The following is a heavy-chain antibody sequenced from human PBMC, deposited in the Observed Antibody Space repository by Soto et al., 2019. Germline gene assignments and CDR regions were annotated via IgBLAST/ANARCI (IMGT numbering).Heavy chain of an antibody. D-gene: IGHD1-26*01. V-gene: IGHV3-23*01. CDR3: AKGIRSSGTYNYFDY. Sequence: QPGGSLRLSCVASGFTFSNYGMNWVRQALGKGLEWVSGISGSGGSTFYADSVKGRFTISRDNSKNTLYLQINSLRAEDTAVYYCAKGIRSSGTYNYFDYWGQGTLVTVSS. J-gene: IGHJ4*02. CDR1: GFTFSNYG. CDR2: ISGSGGST.